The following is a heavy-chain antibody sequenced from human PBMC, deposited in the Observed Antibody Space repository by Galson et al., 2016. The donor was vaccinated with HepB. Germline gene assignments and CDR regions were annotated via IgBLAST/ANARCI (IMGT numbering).Heavy chain of an antibody. D-gene: IGHD6-13*01. V-gene: IGHV4-31*03. CDR3: ARDRSWESEWYFDL. CDR2: IFYSGST. CDR1: GGSISSGPYF. J-gene: IGHJ2*01. Sequence: TLSLTCTVSGGSISSGPYFWNWIRQHPGKGLEWIGYIFYSGSTSYNPSLKSRVTISLDTSKNHFSLNLTSVTAADTAVYFCARDRSWESEWYFDLWGRGTLVSVSS.